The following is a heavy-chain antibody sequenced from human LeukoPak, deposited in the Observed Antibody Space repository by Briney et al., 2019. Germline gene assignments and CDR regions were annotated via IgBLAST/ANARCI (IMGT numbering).Heavy chain of an antibody. D-gene: IGHD2-15*01. CDR2: IYYSGST. J-gene: IGHJ4*02. CDR1: GGSISSGGYY. V-gene: IGHV4-31*03. CDR3: AREAAEPYCSGGSCWMDDY. Sequence: SETLSLTCTVSGGSISSGGYYWSWIRQHPGKGLEWIGYIYYSGSTYYNPSLKSRVTISVDTSKNQFSLKLSSVTAADTAVYYCAREAAEPYCSGGSCWMDDYWGQGTLVTVSS.